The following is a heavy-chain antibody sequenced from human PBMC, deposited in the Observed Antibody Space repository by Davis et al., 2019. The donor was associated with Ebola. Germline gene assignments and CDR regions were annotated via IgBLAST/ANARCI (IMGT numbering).Heavy chain of an antibody. D-gene: IGHD4-17*01. J-gene: IGHJ2*01. CDR1: GFIVSDKY. V-gene: IGHV3-53*01. Sequence: GESLKISCAASGFIVSDKYMSWVRQAPGKGLEWVSVIYRDGRTYYADSVKGRFTISRDNSNNTVFLQMNSVRGDETADYYCARHVYGDFWFFDLWGRGTRVTVSS. CDR3: ARHVYGDFWFFDL. CDR2: IYRDGRT.